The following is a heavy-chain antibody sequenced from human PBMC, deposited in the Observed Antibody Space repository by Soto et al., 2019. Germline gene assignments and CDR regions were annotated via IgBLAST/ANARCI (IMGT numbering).Heavy chain of an antibody. CDR3: ARGARGYYYMDV. CDR2: LYSDGSRT. V-gene: IGHV3-74*01. D-gene: IGHD3-10*01. J-gene: IGHJ6*03. CDR1: GFTFSSYW. Sequence: EVQLVESGGGLVQPGGSLRLSCVASGFTFSSYWMHWVRQVPGKGLGWVSRLYSDGSRTSYADSVKGRFTISRDNAKNTLYLQMDSLRAEDTAVYYCARGARGYYYMDVWGKGTPVTVSS.